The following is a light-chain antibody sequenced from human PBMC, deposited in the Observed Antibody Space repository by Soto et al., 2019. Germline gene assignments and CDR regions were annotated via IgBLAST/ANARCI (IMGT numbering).Light chain of an antibody. Sequence: QLVLTQPPSASGTPGQRVTISCSGSSSNIRSNSVNWYQQLPGTAPKVLIYSNNQRPSGVPDRFSGSKSGTSASLAISGLQSEDEADYYCAAWDDSLNGPVFGGGTQLTVL. CDR1: SSNIRSNS. V-gene: IGLV1-44*01. CDR2: SNN. J-gene: IGLJ7*01. CDR3: AAWDDSLNGPV.